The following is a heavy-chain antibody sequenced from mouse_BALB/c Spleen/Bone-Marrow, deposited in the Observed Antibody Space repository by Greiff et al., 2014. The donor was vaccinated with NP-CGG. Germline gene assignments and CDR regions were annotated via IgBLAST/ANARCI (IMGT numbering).Heavy chain of an antibody. Sequence: QVQLQQSGPELVKPGASVEISCKASGYAFSSSWMNWVKQRPGQGLEWIGRIYPGDGDTNYNGKFKGKATLTADKSSSTAYMQLSSLTSVDSAVYFCARGGLGLDYWGQGTTLTVSS. J-gene: IGHJ2*01. CDR2: IYPGDGDT. CDR3: ARGGLGLDY. V-gene: IGHV1-82*01. CDR1: GYAFSSSW. D-gene: IGHD3-3*01.